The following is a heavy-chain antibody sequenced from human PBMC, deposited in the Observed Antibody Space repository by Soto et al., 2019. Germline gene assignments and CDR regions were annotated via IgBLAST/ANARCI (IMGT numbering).Heavy chain of an antibody. Sequence: GASVKVSCKASGGTFCSYAISWVGQAPGQGLEWMGGIIPIFGTANYAQKFQGRVMITADESTSTAYMELSSLRSEDTAVYYCASLRRGSGSYHIFDYWGQGTLVTVSS. CDR2: IIPIFGTA. J-gene: IGHJ4*02. D-gene: IGHD3-10*01. V-gene: IGHV1-69*13. CDR1: GGTFCSYA. CDR3: ASLRRGSGSYHIFDY.